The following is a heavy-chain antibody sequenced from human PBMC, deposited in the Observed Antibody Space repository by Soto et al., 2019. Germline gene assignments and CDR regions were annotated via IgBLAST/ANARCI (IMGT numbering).Heavy chain of an antibody. CDR2: IGTVGDT. CDR1: GFTFSSYS. CDR3: ARGRSNQYESSPPPKFDP. D-gene: IGHD2-8*01. V-gene: IGHV3-13*01. J-gene: IGHJ5*02. Sequence: GGSLRLSCAASGFTFSSYSMNWVRQAPGKGLEWVSAIGTVGDTYYLDSVKGRFTISRENAKNSLYLQMNSLRAGDTAVYYCARGRSNQYESSPPPKFDPWGRGTLVTVSS.